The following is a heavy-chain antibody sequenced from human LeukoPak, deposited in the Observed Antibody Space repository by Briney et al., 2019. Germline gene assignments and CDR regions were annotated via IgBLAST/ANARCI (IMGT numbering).Heavy chain of an antibody. V-gene: IGHV4-4*07. J-gene: IGHJ4*02. CDR1: GGSFSGYY. D-gene: IGHD6-19*01. Sequence: SETLSLTCAVYGGSFSGYYWSWIRQPAGKGLEWIGRIYTSGSTNYNPSLKSRVTMSVDTSKNQFSLKLSSVTAADTAVYYCAREGGGQWLPFDYWGQGTLVTVSS. CDR2: IYTSGST. CDR3: AREGGGQWLPFDY.